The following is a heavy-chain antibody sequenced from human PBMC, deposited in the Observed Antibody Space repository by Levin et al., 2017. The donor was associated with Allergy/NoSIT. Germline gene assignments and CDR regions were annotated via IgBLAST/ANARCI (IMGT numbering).Heavy chain of an antibody. CDR2: IYYSGST. V-gene: IGHV4-39*01. Sequence: PSETLSLTCTVSGGSISSSSYYWGWIRQPPGKGLEWIGSIYYSGSTYYNPSLKSRVTISVDTSKNQFSLKLSSVTAADTAVYYCARHSMVQGVISTWFDPWGQGTLVTVSS. CDR3: ARHSMVQGVISTWFDP. J-gene: IGHJ5*02. CDR1: GGSISSSSYY. D-gene: IGHD3-10*01.